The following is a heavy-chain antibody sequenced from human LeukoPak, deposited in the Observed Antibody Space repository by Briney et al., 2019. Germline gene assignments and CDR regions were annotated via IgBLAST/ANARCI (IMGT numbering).Heavy chain of an antibody. Sequence: EGSLRLSCAASGFTVTNYAMYWVRQAPGKGLEWVSAISGRDDSTYYADSVKGRFTISRDTSKNTLFLQMNSLRAEDTAVYYCAKWGDYDILTGYYDPDYWGQGTLVTVSS. CDR2: ISGRDDST. V-gene: IGHV3-23*01. D-gene: IGHD3-9*01. CDR1: GFTVTNYA. CDR3: AKWGDYDILTGYYDPDY. J-gene: IGHJ4*02.